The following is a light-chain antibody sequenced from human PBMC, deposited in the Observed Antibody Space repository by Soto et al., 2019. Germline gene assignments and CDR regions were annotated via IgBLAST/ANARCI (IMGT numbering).Light chain of an antibody. CDR3: SSYTSSSTLG. Sequence: QSALTQPASVSGSPGQSITISCTGTSSDVGGYNYVSWYQQHPGKAPKLMIYEVSNRPSGVSNRFSGSKSGNTAFLTISGLQSEDEGDYYCSSYTSSSTLGFGGGTKLTVL. CDR1: SSDVGGYNY. J-gene: IGLJ3*02. V-gene: IGLV2-14*01. CDR2: EVS.